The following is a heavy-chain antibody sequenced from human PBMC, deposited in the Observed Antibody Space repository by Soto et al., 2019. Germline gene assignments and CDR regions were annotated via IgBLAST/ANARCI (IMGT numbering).Heavy chain of an antibody. CDR1: GFSFRDYG. V-gene: IGHV3-23*01. CDR3: AKAYDYGASLPFDS. Sequence: EVQLLEAGGGLVQPGGSLRLSCAASGFSFRDYGLSWVRQAPGKGLEWLSAIIGNGDTTYYADSVRGRFTISRDNSKNTLYLQLNDLGAEDTDIYYCAKAYDYGASLPFDSWGQGTLVTVSS. J-gene: IGHJ4*02. D-gene: IGHD4-17*01. CDR2: IIGNGDTT.